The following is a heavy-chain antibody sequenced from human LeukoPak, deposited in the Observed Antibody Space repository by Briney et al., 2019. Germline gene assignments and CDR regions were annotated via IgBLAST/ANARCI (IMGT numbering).Heavy chain of an antibody. V-gene: IGHV4-59*12. CDR2: IYYSGST. D-gene: IGHD5-24*01. CDR1: GASISSSF. J-gene: IGHJ4*02. CDR3: ARASRRDGYNLFDY. Sequence: KPSETLSLTCTASGASISSSFWSWIRQSPGKGLEWIGYIYYSGSTNYNPSLKSRVTISVDTSKNQFSLKLSSVTAADTAVYYCARASRRDGYNLFDYWGQGTLVTVSS.